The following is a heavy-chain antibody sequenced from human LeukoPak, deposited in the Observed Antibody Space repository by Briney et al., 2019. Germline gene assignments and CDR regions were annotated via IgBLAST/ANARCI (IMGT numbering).Heavy chain of an antibody. V-gene: IGHV3-73*01. CDR3: TRQVAPKIFDY. J-gene: IGHJ4*02. D-gene: IGHD2-15*01. CDR2: IRSKANSYAT. CDR1: GFTFSGSA. Sequence: GGSLRLSCAASGFTFSGSAMYWVRQASGKGLEWVGRIRSKANSYATAYAASVKGRFTISRDDSKNTAYLQMNSLKTEDTAVYYCTRQVAPKIFDYWGQGTLVTVSS.